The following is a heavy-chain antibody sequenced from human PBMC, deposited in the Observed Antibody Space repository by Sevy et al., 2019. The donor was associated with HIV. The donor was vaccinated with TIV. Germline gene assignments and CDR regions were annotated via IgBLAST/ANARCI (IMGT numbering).Heavy chain of an antibody. CDR3: AGGRFDSTGSFDAFDI. D-gene: IGHD3-22*01. V-gene: IGHV3-23*01. CDR1: GITFSGYA. CDR2: IYGRVGVT. Sequence: GGSLRLSCAASGITFSGYAMNWVRQAPGKGLDWVSTIYGRVGVTYYADSVKGRFTISRDNSKNTPFLQMNNLRAEDTAVYYCAGGRFDSTGSFDAFDIWGRGTLVTVSS. J-gene: IGHJ3*02.